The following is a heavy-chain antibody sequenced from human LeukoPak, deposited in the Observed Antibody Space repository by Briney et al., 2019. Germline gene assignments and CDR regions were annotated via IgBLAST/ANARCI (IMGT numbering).Heavy chain of an antibody. CDR2: IYHSGST. Sequence: SETLSLTCAVSGGSIGSGGYSWSWIRQPPGKGLEWIGYIYHSGSTYYNPSLKSRVTISVDRSKNQFSLKLSSVTAADTAVYYCAKGYEFVFDYWGQGTLVTVSS. CDR3: AKGYEFVFDY. J-gene: IGHJ4*02. D-gene: IGHD3/OR15-3a*01. V-gene: IGHV4-30-2*01. CDR1: GGSIGSGGYS.